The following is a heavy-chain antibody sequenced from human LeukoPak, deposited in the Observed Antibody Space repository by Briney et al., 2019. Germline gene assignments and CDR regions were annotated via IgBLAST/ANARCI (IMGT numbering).Heavy chain of an antibody. V-gene: IGHV1-18*04. J-gene: IGHJ4*02. CDR3: TRDHCSGDNCPSFDY. CDR1: GYTFTSFG. Sequence: ASVKVSCKPSGYTFTSFGISWVRQAPGQGLEWTGWIGAYNGDTNYAQKFQGRVTMTTDTSTSTAYMDLRSLRSDDTAVYYCTRDHCSGDNCPSFDYWGQGTLVTLS. CDR2: IGAYNGDT. D-gene: IGHD2-15*01.